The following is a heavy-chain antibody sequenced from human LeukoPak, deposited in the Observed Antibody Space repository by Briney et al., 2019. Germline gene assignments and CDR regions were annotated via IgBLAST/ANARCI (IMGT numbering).Heavy chain of an antibody. D-gene: IGHD3-10*01. CDR2: INNDGSTT. J-gene: IGHJ1*01. Sequence: GGSLRPSCAASGFTFSGAWMHWVRQAPGKGLVWVSRINNDGSTTRHADSVKGRFTISRDNARNTLYLQMNSLRVEDTAVCYCARVSGPGMNEYYHLWGQGTLVTVSS. CDR3: ARVSGPGMNEYYHL. V-gene: IGHV3-74*01. CDR1: GFTFSGAW.